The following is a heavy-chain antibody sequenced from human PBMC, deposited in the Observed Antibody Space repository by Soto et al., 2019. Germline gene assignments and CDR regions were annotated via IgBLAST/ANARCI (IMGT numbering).Heavy chain of an antibody. V-gene: IGHV4-59*01. CDR2: IYYSGST. J-gene: IGHJ4*02. CDR3: ALRGSSWSPFDY. CDR1: GGSISSYY. Sequence: SETLSLTCTVSGGSISSYYWSWIRQPPGKGLEWIGYIYYSGSTNYNPSLKSRVTISVDTSKNQFSLNLSSVTAADTAVYYCALRGSSWSPFDYWGQGTLVTVSS. D-gene: IGHD6-13*01.